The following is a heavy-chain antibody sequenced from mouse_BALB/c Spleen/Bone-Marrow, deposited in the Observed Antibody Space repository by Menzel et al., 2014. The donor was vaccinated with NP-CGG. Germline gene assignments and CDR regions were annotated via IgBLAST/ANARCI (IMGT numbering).Heavy chain of an antibody. CDR3: ATMITDWYFDV. D-gene: IGHD2-4*01. CDR2: IDPANGNT. J-gene: IGHJ1*01. Sequence: VQLQQSGAELVKPGASVKLSCTASGFNIKDTYMHWVKQRPEQGLEWIGRIDPANGNTKYDPKFQGKATITADTSPNTAYLQLSSLTSGDTAVYYCATMITDWYFDVWGAGTTVTVSS. CDR1: GFNIKDTY. V-gene: IGHV14-3*02.